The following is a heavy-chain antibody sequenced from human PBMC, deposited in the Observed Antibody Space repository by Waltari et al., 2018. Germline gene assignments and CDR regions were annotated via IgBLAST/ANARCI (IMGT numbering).Heavy chain of an antibody. CDR3: TRGAREEVVVTYLDWKVDV. V-gene: IGHV3-21*01. J-gene: IGHJ2*01. Sequence: EVQLVESGGGLVRPGGSLRLSCVASGFTFRDYTMRWVRHTPAGGLEWVSSISGRTTYIYYADSVKGRVAISRDNARTSLDLQMNSRKGEDTGVYYCTRGAREEVVVTYLDWKVDVWGRGTLVTVSS. CDR2: ISGRTTYI. D-gene: IGHD2-21*02. CDR1: GFTFRDYT.